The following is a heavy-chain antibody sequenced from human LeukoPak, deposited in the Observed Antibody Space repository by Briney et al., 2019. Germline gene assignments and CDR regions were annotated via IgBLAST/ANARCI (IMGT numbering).Heavy chain of an antibody. D-gene: IGHD6-19*01. CDR2: ISGSGGST. Sequence: GGSLGLSCAASGFTFSSYAMRWVRQAPGKGLEWGSAISGSGGSTYYADSVKGRFTISRDNSKNTLYLQMNSLRAEDTAVYYCAKDRVPYSSGWYDYWGQGTLVTVSS. J-gene: IGHJ4*02. CDR3: AKDRVPYSSGWYDY. CDR1: GFTFSSYA. V-gene: IGHV3-23*01.